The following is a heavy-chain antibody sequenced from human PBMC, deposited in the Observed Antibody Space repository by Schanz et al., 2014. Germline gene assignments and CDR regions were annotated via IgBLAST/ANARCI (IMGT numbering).Heavy chain of an antibody. J-gene: IGHJ4*02. CDR1: GYSVLSSS. D-gene: IGHD1-1*01. V-gene: IGHV1-2*06. Sequence: QVQLVQSGAELKNPGASVTVSCTSSGYSVLSSSLPWLRQAPGQGLEWLGRFTHISQKFQGRVTMTRDTSSTTAYMELNSLRSDDTAVYYCVRELSGGTFDYWGQGALVTVSS. CDR3: VRELSGGTFDY. CDR2: FT.